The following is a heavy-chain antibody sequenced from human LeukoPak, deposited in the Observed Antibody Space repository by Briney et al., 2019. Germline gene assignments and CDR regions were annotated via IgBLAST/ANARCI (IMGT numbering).Heavy chain of an antibody. Sequence: PGGSLRLSCAASGFTFSNYEMHWVRQAPGKGLEWVSYISSSGSDIYYADSVKGRFTISRDNAFNSLYLQMNSLRVEDTAVYYCVRERFHGSGAPKFDFWGQGTLLTVSS. V-gene: IGHV3-48*03. CDR1: GFTFSNYE. J-gene: IGHJ4*02. CDR2: ISSSGSDI. CDR3: VRERFHGSGAPKFDF. D-gene: IGHD3-10*01.